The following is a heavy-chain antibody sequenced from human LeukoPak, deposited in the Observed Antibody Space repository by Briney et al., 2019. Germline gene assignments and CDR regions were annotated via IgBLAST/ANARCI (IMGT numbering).Heavy chain of an antibody. CDR3: AREGYCTNGVCSRGNWFDP. D-gene: IGHD2-8*01. Sequence: ASVKVSCKASGYTFTSYYMHWVRQAPGQGLEWMGIINPSGGSTSYAQKFQGRVTMTRDTSTSTVYMELSSLRPEDTAVYYCAREGYCTNGVCSRGNWFDPWGQGTLVIVSS. CDR1: GYTFTSYY. J-gene: IGHJ5*02. CDR2: INPSGGST. V-gene: IGHV1-46*01.